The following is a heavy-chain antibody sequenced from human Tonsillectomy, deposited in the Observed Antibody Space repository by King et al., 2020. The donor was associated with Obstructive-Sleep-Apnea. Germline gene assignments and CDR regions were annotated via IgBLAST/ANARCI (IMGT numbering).Heavy chain of an antibody. V-gene: IGHV1-46*03. CDR2: INPSGGSR. J-gene: IGHJ6*02. Sequence: QLVQSGAEVKKPGASVKVSCKASGYTFTSYYMHWVRQAPGQGLEWMGIINPSGGSRSYAQKFQGRPTMTRDTSTSTVYIELSSLRSEDTAVYYCARDHRTVSTTYYYGMDVWGQGTTVTVSS. CDR3: ARDHRTVSTTYYYGMDV. D-gene: IGHD4-11*01. CDR1: GYTFTSYY.